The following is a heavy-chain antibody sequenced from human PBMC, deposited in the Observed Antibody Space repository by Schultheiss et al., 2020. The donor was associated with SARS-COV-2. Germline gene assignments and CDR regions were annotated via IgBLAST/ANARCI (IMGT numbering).Heavy chain of an antibody. CDR1: GGSINSGGYY. Sequence: SETLSLTCTVSGGSINSGGYYWSWIRQPPGKGLEWIGYIYYSGSTNYNPSLKSRVTISVDTSKNQFSLKLNSVTAADTAVYYCARDRAITMTYFDFWGRGALVTVSS. CDR3: ARDRAITMTYFDF. CDR2: IYYSGST. D-gene: IGHD3-22*01. J-gene: IGHJ4*02. V-gene: IGHV4-61*08.